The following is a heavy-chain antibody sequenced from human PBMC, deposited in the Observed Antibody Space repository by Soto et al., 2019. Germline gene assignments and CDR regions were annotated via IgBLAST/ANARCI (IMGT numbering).Heavy chain of an antibody. CDR2: IIPIFGTA. J-gene: IGHJ6*02. CDR1: GGTFSSYA. Sequence: QVQLVQSGAEVKKPGSSVKVSCKASGGTFSSYAISWVRQAPGQGLEWMGGIIPIFGTANYAQKFQGRVTITADESXXXXXXELXSXXSEXXAVXXCAKNPENYYYGMDVWGQGTTVTVSS. CDR3: AKNPENYYYGMDV. V-gene: IGHV1-69*12.